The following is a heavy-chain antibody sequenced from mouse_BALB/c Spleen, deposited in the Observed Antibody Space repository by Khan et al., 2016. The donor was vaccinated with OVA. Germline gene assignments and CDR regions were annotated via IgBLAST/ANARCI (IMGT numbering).Heavy chain of an antibody. CDR2: IDPSTGYT. Sequence: VQLQQSGAELAKPGASVEMSCKASGYTFTTYWMHWVKQRPGQGLEWIGYIDPSTGYTEYNQKFKDKATLTADKSSSTAYMQLSSLTSEDSAVYDWTIRGLSGIFTYWGQGTLGTVSA. V-gene: IGHV1-7*01. CDR1: GYTFTTYW. CDR3: TIRGLSGIFTY. J-gene: IGHJ3*01. D-gene: IGHD1-1*02.